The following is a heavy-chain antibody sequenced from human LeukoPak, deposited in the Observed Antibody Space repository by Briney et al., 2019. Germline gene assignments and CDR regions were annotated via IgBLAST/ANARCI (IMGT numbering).Heavy chain of an antibody. V-gene: IGHV4-34*01. J-gene: IGHJ4*02. CDR2: INHSGST. D-gene: IGHD6-19*01. CDR3: ARARPGYSSGWYPY. CDR1: GGSFSGYY. Sequence: PSETLSLTCAVYGGSFSGYYWSWIRQPPGKGLEWIGEINHSGSTNYNPSLKSRVTISVDTSKNQFSLKLSSVTAADTAVYYCARARPGYSSGWYPYWGQGTLVTVSS.